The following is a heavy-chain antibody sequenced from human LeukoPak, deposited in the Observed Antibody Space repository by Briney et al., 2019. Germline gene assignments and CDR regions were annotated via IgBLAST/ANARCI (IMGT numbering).Heavy chain of an antibody. CDR3: ARSPGDSSGWYPWFDY. CDR2: IYSSGST. V-gene: IGHV4-4*07. Sequence: SETLSLTCTVSGGSISSYYWSWIRQPAGKGLEWIGRIYSSGSTNYNPSLKSRVTMSVDTSKNQSSLKLRSVTAADTAVYYCARSPGDSSGWYPWFDYWGQGTLVTVSS. D-gene: IGHD6-19*01. J-gene: IGHJ4*02. CDR1: GGSISSYY.